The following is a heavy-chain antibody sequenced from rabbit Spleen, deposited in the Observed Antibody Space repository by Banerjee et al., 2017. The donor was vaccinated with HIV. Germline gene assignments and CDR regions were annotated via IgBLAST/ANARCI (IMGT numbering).Heavy chain of an antibody. D-gene: IGHD4-1*01. Sequence: QEQLEESAGGLVQPGGSLKLSCKASGFTLSSYYMNWVRQAPGKGLEWIACINTVTGKTVYASWAKGRFIMSRTSSTTVTLQMTSLTAADTATYFCARDLAGVIGWNFNLWGPGTLVTVS. V-gene: IGHV1S45*01. CDR1: GFTLSSYYM. CDR3: ARDLAGVIGWNFNL. CDR2: INTVTGKT. J-gene: IGHJ4*01.